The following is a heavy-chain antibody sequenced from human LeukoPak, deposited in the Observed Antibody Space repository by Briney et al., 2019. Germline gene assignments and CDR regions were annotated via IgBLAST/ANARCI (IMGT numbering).Heavy chain of an antibody. CDR1: GFTFSAYA. CDR2: ISGSGDSA. V-gene: IGHV3-23*01. Sequence: GGSLRLSCAASGFTFSAYAMSWVRQAPGKGLEWVSGISGSGDSAYYADSVNGRFTISRDNSKNTLYLQMNSLRGDDTAVYYCAKGGSITVMVVTPDAFDIWGQGTMVTVSS. D-gene: IGHD3-22*01. J-gene: IGHJ3*02. CDR3: AKGGSITVMVVTPDAFDI.